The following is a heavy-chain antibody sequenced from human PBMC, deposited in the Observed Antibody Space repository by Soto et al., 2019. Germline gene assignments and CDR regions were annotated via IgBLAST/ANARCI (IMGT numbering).Heavy chain of an antibody. J-gene: IGHJ4*02. CDR2: FIPIFGTA. V-gene: IGHV1-69*01. D-gene: IGHD6-19*01. CDR1: GGTFSSYA. Sequence: QVQLVQSGAEVKKPGSSVKVSCKASGGTFSSYAISWVRQAPGQGLEWMGGFIPIFGTANYAQKFQGRVTITADESTSTAYMELSSLRSEDTAVYYCARPSSSTVSSGWPHFDYCGQGTVVTVSS. CDR3: ARPSSSTVSSGWPHFDY.